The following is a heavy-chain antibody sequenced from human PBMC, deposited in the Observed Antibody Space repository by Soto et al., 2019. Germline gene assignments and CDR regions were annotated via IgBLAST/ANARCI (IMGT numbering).Heavy chain of an antibody. Sequence: PSDTLSLTCTVSGGSLSSSTYYWGWIRQPAGKGLGWIGSFYYSGSTDYNPSLESRVNISVDTSKNQFSLNLSSVTAADTGVDYSAITLGRNSFGMDVGGHGTSVTVSS. CDR1: GGSLSSSTYY. CDR2: FYYSGST. CDR3: AITLGRNSFGMDV. V-gene: IGHV4-39*01. J-gene: IGHJ6*01. D-gene: IGHD1-26*01.